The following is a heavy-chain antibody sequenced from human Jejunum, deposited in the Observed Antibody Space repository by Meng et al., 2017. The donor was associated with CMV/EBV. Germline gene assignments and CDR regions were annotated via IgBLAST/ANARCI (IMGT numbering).Heavy chain of an antibody. CDR3: ARDTAYGFDF. V-gene: IGHV4-59*01. Sequence: TCTVSGGPTSSYYWSWVRQPPGKGLEWIGNVYYSGSNNHNPSLRSRVTLSIDTSKDQFSLKLESVTAADTAVYYCARDTAYGFDFWGQGTLVTVSS. J-gene: IGHJ4*02. CDR2: VYYSGSN. D-gene: IGHD3-16*01. CDR1: GGPTSSYY.